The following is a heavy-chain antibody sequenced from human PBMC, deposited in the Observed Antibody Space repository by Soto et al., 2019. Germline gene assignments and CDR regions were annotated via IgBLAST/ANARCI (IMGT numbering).Heavy chain of an antibody. CDR2: IYSGGST. J-gene: IGHJ5*02. CDR1: GFTVSSNY. Sequence: EVQLVESGGGLVQPGGSLRLSCAASGFTVSSNYMSWVRQAPGKGLEWVSVIYSGGSTYYADSVKGRFTISRDNSKNTLYIQMNSLRAEDTAVYYCARDGYCSGGSCYGGNNWFDPWGQGTLVTVSS. V-gene: IGHV3-66*01. D-gene: IGHD2-15*01. CDR3: ARDGYCSGGSCYGGNNWFDP.